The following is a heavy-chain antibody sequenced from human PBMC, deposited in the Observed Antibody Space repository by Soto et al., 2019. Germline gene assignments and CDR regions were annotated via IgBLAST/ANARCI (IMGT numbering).Heavy chain of an antibody. D-gene: IGHD6-13*01. Sequence: QVQLVQSGAEVKKPGSSVKVSCKASGGTFSTYTIIWVRQAPGQGLEWMGRNLPMLDITNSAQRLQGRVTITPDKSTSTAYLELSSLRSEDTAVYYWTLGSWSAETFDIWCRGTMVTVSS. CDR2: NLPMLDIT. V-gene: IGHV1-69*02. J-gene: IGHJ3*02. CDR3: TLGSWSAETFDI. CDR1: GGTFSTYT.